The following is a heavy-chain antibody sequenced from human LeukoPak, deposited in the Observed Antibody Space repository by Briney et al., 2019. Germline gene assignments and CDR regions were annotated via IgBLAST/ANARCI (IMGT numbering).Heavy chain of an antibody. CDR3: ARILEGSGAAFDI. J-gene: IGHJ3*02. V-gene: IGHV4-59*01. D-gene: IGHD3-3*02. CDR1: GGSMNNYY. Sequence: SETLSLTCIVSGGSMNNYYWTWIRQPPGKGLEWIAYIHYTGITNYNPFLRSRVTISLDASKSQFSLKLNSVTAADTAFYYCARILEGSGAAFDIWGQGTMVTVSS. CDR2: IHYTGIT.